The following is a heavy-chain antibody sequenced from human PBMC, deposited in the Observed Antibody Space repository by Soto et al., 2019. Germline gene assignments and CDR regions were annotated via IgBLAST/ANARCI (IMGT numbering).Heavy chain of an antibody. CDR1: GFTFSDNY. CDR3: ARDSGKGAYFDS. Sequence: EVQLVESGGGLVQPGGSQRLSCAASGFTFSDNYMDWVRQAPGKGLEWVGRIRNKANSYTTDYAASVKGRFTISRDDSKESLYLQMNSLKTEDTAIYYCARDSGKGAYFDSWGHGTLATVSS. D-gene: IGHD1-26*01. V-gene: IGHV3-72*01. CDR2: IRNKANSYTT. J-gene: IGHJ4*01.